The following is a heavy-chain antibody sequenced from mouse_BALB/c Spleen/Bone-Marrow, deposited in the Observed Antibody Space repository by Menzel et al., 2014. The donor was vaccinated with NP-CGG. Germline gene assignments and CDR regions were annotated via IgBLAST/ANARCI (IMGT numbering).Heavy chain of an antibody. V-gene: IGHV1-69*02. Sequence: VKLMESGTELVRPGASVKLSCKASGYTFTSYWINWVKQRPGQGLEWIGNIYPSDSYTNYNQKFKDKATLTVDKSSCTAYMQLSSPTSEDSAVYYCTRSYGSSYEYYFDYWGQGTTLTVSS. J-gene: IGHJ2*01. CDR2: IYPSDSYT. D-gene: IGHD1-1*01. CDR3: TRSYGSSYEYYFDY. CDR1: GYTFTSYW.